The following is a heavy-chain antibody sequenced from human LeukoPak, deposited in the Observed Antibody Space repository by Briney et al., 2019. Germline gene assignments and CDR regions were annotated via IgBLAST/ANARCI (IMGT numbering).Heavy chain of an antibody. V-gene: IGHV3-7*01. CDR1: GFTFSSYW. CDR2: IKQDGSEK. J-gene: IGHJ4*02. Sequence: PGGSLRLSCAASGFTFSSYWMSWVRQAPGKGLEWVANIKQDGSEKYYVDSVKGRFTISRDNAKNSLYLQMNSPRAEDTAVYYCARDGVFTLSDQTWGYFDYWGQGTLVTVSS. D-gene: IGHD3-10*02. CDR3: ARDGVFTLSDQTWGYFDY.